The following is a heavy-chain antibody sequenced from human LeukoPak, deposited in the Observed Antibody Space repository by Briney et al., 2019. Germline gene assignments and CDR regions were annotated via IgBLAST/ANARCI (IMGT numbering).Heavy chain of an antibody. CDR2: INDSGST. J-gene: IGHJ6*03. CDR3: ARVAGDPIYYYYYMDV. D-gene: IGHD3-16*01. Sequence: SETLSLTCAVYGGAFRGYYWRWIRQSPGKGLEWLGEINDSGSTNYDPSLKSRVTISVDTSKNQISLKLTSVTAADTAVYYCARVAGDPIYYYYYMDVWGKGTTVTVSS. CDR1: GGAFRGYY. V-gene: IGHV4-34*01.